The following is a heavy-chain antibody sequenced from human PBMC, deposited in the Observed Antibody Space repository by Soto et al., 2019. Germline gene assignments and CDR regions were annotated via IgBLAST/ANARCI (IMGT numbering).Heavy chain of an antibody. J-gene: IGHJ6*02. V-gene: IGHV3-74*01. D-gene: IGHD4-4*01. CDR3: AMPGYSNYGPGVDV. Sequence: EVQLVESGGGLVQPGGSLRLSCAASGFTFSVYWMHWVRQAPGKGLVWVSRIDSDGSTTSYADSVKGRFTISRDNAKSTLYLHMNSLRAEDTAVYYRAMPGYSNYGPGVDVWGQGTTVTVSS. CDR2: IDSDGSTT. CDR1: GFTFSVYW.